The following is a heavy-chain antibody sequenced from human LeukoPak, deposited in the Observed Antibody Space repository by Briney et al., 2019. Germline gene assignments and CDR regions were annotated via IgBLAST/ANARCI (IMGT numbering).Heavy chain of an antibody. V-gene: IGHV1-8*03. CDR2: MNPNSGST. J-gene: IGHJ5*02. Sequence: GASVKVSCKASGYTFTSYDINWVRQATGQGLEWMGWMNPNSGSTGYAQKFQGRVTITRNTSISTAHMELSSLRSEDTAVYYCARAFPWNIVVVPAAMSGENWFDPWGQGTLVTVSS. CDR1: GYTFTSYD. CDR3: ARAFPWNIVVVPAAMSGENWFDP. D-gene: IGHD2-2*01.